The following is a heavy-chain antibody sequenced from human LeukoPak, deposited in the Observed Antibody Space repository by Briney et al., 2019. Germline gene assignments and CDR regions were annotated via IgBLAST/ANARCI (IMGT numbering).Heavy chain of an antibody. V-gene: IGHV3-23*01. J-gene: IGHJ4*02. CDR1: GFTFSTYV. D-gene: IGHD3-3*01. Sequence: GGSLRLSCAASGFTFSTYVMNWFRQAPGKGLEWVSTISVGAEYIFYADSVKGRSTISRDDSNNVLYLQMHSLRAEDTALYYCASGPPFLKYFEYWGQGTLVTVSS. CDR3: ASGPPFLKYFEY. CDR2: ISVGAEYI.